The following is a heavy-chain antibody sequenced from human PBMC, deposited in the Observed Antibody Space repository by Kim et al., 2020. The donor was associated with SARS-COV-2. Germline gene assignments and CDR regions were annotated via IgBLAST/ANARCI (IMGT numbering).Heavy chain of an antibody. CDR1: GFTFSSYA. Sequence: GGSLRLSCAASGFTFSSYAMSWVRQAPGKGLEWVSAISGSGGSTYYADSVKGRFTISRDNSKNTLYLQMNSLRAEDTAVYYCAKDKVVVVPAATGDAFDIWGQGTMVTVSS. V-gene: IGHV3-23*01. CDR2: ISGSGGST. CDR3: AKDKVVVVPAATGDAFDI. D-gene: IGHD2-2*01. J-gene: IGHJ3*02.